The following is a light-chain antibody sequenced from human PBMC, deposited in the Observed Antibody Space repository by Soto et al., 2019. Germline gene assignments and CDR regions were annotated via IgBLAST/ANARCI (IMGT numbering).Light chain of an antibody. CDR1: SSDVGSYAL. J-gene: IGLJ2*01. CDR2: EDT. CDR3: CSYAGSNTLI. Sequence: QSALTQPASVSGSPGQSITISCTGTSSDVGSYALVSWYQHHPGKAPKLIICEDTNRPSGVSDRFSGSKSGNTASLTISGLQAEDEADYDCCSYAGSNTLIFGGGTKLTVL. V-gene: IGLV2-23*01.